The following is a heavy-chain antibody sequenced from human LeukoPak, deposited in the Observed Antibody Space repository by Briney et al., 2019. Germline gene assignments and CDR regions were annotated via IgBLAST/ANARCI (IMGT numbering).Heavy chain of an antibody. D-gene: IGHD3-3*01. CDR3: AKALPSDFWSGYYPFDY. CDR1: GFTFSSYG. CDR2: ISYDGCNK. Sequence: PGGSLRLSCAASGFTFSSYGMHWVRQAPGKGLEWVAVISYDGCNKYYADSVKGRFTISRDNSKNTLYLQMNSLRAEDTAVYYCAKALPSDFWSGYYPFDYWGQGTLVTVSS. V-gene: IGHV3-30-3*02. J-gene: IGHJ4*02.